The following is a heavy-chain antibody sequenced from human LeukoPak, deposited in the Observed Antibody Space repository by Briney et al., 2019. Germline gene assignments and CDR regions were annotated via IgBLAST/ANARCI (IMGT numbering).Heavy chain of an antibody. Sequence: PGGSLRLSCAASGLTFSSYGMPWVRQAPGKGLEWVAFIRYDGSNKYYADSVKGRFTISRDNSKNTLYLQMNSLRAEDTAVYYCAKDKFEEYYFDYWGQGALVTVSS. CDR3: AKDKFEEYYFDY. D-gene: IGHD3-10*01. J-gene: IGHJ4*02. CDR2: IRYDGSNK. CDR1: GLTFSSYG. V-gene: IGHV3-30*02.